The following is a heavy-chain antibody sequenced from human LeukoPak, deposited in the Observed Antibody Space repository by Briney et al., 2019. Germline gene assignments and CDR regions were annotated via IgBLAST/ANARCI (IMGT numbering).Heavy chain of an antibody. Sequence: GGSLRLSCAASGFTFDDYAMHWVRQAPGKGLEWVSGISWNSGSIGYADSVKGRFTISRDNAKNSLYLQMNSLRAEDTALYYCAKDILWFGEPTGLGGQGTLVTVSS. D-gene: IGHD3-10*01. CDR3: AKDILWFGEPTGL. J-gene: IGHJ4*02. CDR1: GFTFDDYA. V-gene: IGHV3-9*01. CDR2: ISWNSGSI.